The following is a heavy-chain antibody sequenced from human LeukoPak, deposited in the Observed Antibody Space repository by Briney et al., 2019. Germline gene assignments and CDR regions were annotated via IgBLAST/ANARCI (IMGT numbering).Heavy chain of an antibody. V-gene: IGHV4-39*01. CDR2: IFYTGIT. CDR3: XRHXXTVVRGVIRGGSFDY. D-gene: IGHD3-10*01. Sequence: SETLSLTCTVSGGSISSSSYYWGWLRQPPGKGLEYIGNIFYTGITYYNPSLKSRVTISVYTSKNQFSLRLSSLTAADAAVYYCXRHXXTVVRGVIRGGSFDYWGQGTLVTVSS. CDR1: GGSISSSSYY. J-gene: IGHJ4*02.